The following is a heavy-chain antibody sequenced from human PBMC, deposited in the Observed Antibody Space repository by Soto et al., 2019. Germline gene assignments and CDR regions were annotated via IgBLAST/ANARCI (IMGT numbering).Heavy chain of an antibody. CDR1: GYTFIDFY. Sequence: ASVKVSCKSSGYTFIDFYIHWVRQAPGQGLEWMGWISPNTGGAVYAQKFQDRVTVTSDTSFSTAYLELTRLRPDDTALYYCARIKWGLDYYSGMDVWGQGTAVTVSS. V-gene: IGHV1-2*02. CDR2: ISPNTGGA. J-gene: IGHJ6*02. CDR3: ARIKWGLDYYSGMDV. D-gene: IGHD1-26*01.